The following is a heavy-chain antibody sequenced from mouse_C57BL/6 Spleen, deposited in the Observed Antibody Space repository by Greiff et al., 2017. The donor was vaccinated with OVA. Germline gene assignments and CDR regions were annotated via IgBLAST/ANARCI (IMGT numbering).Heavy chain of an antibody. J-gene: IGHJ4*01. CDR3: TRWEDGYDERGTMDY. CDR1: GYTFTSYW. D-gene: IGHD2-2*01. V-gene: IGHV1-5*01. CDR2: LYPGNSDN. Sequence: VQLQQSGTVLARPGASVKMSCKTSGYTFTSYWMHFVKQRPGQGLEWIGALYPGNSDNSYNQKFKGKAKLTAVKSASTAYMELSSLTNEDSAVYYCTRWEDGYDERGTMDYWGQGTSGTVSS.